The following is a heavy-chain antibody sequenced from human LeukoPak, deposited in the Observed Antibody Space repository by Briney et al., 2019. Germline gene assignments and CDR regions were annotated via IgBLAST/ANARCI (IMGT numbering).Heavy chain of an antibody. V-gene: IGHV3-30*02. Sequence: SGGSLRLSCAASGFIFSSNGMHWVRQAPGKGLEWVAFIRYDGSNKYYADSVKGRFTISRDNSKNTLYLQMNSLRAEDTAVYYCASPPFWERREPYYFDYWGQGTLVTVSS. J-gene: IGHJ4*02. CDR1: GFIFSSNG. CDR3: ASPPFWERREPYYFDY. D-gene: IGHD1-1*01. CDR2: IRYDGSNK.